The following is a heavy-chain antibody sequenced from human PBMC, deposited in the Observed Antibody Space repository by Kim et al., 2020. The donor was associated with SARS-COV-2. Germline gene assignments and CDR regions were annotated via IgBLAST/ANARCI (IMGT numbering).Heavy chain of an antibody. CDR1: GGSFSGYY. V-gene: IGHV4-34*01. Sequence: SETLSLTCAVYGGSFSGYYWSWIRQPPGKGLEWIGEINHSGSTNYNPSLKSRVTISVDTSKNQFSLKLSSVTAADTAVYYCATFNRRGGYWGQGTLVTVSS. CDR2: INHSGST. CDR3: ATFNRRGGY. D-gene: IGHD3-16*02. J-gene: IGHJ4*02.